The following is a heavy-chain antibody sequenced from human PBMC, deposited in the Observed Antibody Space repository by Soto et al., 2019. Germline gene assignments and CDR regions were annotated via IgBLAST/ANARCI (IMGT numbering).Heavy chain of an antibody. V-gene: IGHV3-66*01. D-gene: IGHD3-22*01. Sequence: GGSLRLSCAASGFTVSSNYMSWVRPAPGKGLEWVSVLYSGGSTYYADSVKGRFTISRDNSKNTLYLQMNSLRAEDTAVYYCARVVLDSSGYSYFDYGGQGTLVTVSA. J-gene: IGHJ4*02. CDR3: ARVVLDSSGYSYFDY. CDR2: LYSGGST. CDR1: GFTVSSNY.